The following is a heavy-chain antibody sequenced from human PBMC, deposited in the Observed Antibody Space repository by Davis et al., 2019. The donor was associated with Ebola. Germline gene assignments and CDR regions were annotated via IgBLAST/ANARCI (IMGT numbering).Heavy chain of an antibody. D-gene: IGHD3-3*01. CDR2: IYYSGST. Sequence: PSETLSLTCTVSGGSISSYYWSWIRQPPGKGLEWIGYIYYSGSTNYNPSLKSRVTISVDTSKNQFSLKLSSVTAADTTVYYCARVDAPIFGYMDVWGKGTTVTVSS. CDR3: ARVDAPIFGYMDV. V-gene: IGHV4-59*01. CDR1: GGSISSYY. J-gene: IGHJ6*03.